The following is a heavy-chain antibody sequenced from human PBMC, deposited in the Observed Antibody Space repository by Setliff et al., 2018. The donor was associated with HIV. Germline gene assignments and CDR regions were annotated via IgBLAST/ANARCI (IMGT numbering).Heavy chain of an antibody. J-gene: IGHJ5*02. V-gene: IGHV1-18*01. Sequence: GASVKVSCKASGYTFSSYGVNWVRQAPGQGLEWMGWISADNCNTNYAQRFQGRVTITADESTSTAYMDLSSLTSDDTAVYYCATSPRGTYYDILSGRPRGWFDPWGQGTLVTVSS. CDR3: ATSPRGTYYDILSGRPRGWFDP. CDR1: GYTFSSYG. D-gene: IGHD3-9*01. CDR2: ISADNCNT.